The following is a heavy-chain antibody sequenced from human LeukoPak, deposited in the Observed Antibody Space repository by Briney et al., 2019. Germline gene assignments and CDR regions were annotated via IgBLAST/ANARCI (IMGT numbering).Heavy chain of an antibody. CDR1: GFTVSSNY. CDR2: IKKEGSEK. D-gene: IGHD3-3*01. CDR3: ASEGEILPFLEPRQGWFDP. J-gene: IGHJ5*02. V-gene: IGHV3-7*01. Sequence: GGSLRLSCAASGFTVSSNYMSWVRQAPGKGLEWVANIKKEGSEKHYVDSVKGRFTISRDKAKNSLYLQMNGRRAEATAVYYCASEGEILPFLEPRQGWFDPWGQGTLVTVSS.